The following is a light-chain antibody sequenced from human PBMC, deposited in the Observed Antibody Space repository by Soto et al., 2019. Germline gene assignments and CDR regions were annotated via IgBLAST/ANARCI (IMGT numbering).Light chain of an antibody. J-gene: IGLJ1*01. CDR2: EVS. Sequence: QSALTQPASVSGAPGQSVTISCTGTSSDIGDYKYVSWYQKHPGRAPKALIYEVSNRPSNVSLRFSGSKSGTTAFLTISGLQADEEADYYCSSFINRSTIFFGSGTKLTVL. CDR1: SSDIGDYKY. CDR3: SSFINRSTIF. V-gene: IGLV2-14*01.